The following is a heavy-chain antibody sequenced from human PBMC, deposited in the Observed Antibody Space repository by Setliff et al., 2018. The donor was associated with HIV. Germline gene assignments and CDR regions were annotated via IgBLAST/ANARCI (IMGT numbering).Heavy chain of an antibody. D-gene: IGHD3-16*01. CDR1: PGSITVYY. CDR3: ARRGAQQELTPFYSYGRDV. Sequence: PSETLSLTCNVSPGSITVYYWTWVRQPPGRGLEWIGYVSHSAGTSYNPSLNSRVTMSVDPSRDQFSLKLNSVTAADTAVYYCARRGAQQELTPFYSYGRDVWGQGT. J-gene: IGHJ6*02. CDR2: VSHSAGT. V-gene: IGHV4-59*08.